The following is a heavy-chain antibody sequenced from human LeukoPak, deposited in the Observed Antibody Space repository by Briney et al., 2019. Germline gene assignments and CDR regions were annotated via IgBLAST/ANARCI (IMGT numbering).Heavy chain of an antibody. D-gene: IGHD4-17*01. CDR1: GYTFTSYG. V-gene: IGHV1-18*04. CDR3: ARGEDYGDYLGGRSWFDP. Sequence: GASVKVSCKASGYTFTSYGISWVRQAPGQGLEWMGWISAYNGNTNYAQKLQGRVTMTTDTSTSTAYMELRSLRSDDTAVYYCARGEDYGDYLGGRSWFDPWGQGTLVTVSS. J-gene: IGHJ5*02. CDR2: ISAYNGNT.